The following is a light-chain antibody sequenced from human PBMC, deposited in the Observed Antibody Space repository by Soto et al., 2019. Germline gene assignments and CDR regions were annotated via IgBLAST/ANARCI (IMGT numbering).Light chain of an antibody. J-gene: IGLJ2*01. CDR3: SSYASSSTLV. CDR2: EVS. Sequence: QAVLTQPASVSGSPGQSITISCTGTSSDVGGYNYVSWYQQHPGKAPKLTIYEVSNRPSGVSNRFSGSKSGNTASLTISGLQAEDEADYYCSSYASSSTLVFGGGTKLTVL. CDR1: SSDVGGYNY. V-gene: IGLV2-14*01.